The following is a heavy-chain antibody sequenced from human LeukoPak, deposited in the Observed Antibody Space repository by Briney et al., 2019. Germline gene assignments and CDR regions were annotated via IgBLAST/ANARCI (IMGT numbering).Heavy chain of an antibody. CDR1: GGSITNYY. Sequence: SETLSLTCTVSGGSITNYYWSWIRQPPGKGLEWIGGIFYSGSSNYNPSLKSRVTISVDTSKNQFSLKLTTVTAADTAMYYCARDSCSGGSCYNYMDVWGKGTTVTVSS. V-gene: IGHV4-59*12. J-gene: IGHJ6*03. CDR2: IFYSGSS. D-gene: IGHD2-15*01. CDR3: ARDSCSGGSCYNYMDV.